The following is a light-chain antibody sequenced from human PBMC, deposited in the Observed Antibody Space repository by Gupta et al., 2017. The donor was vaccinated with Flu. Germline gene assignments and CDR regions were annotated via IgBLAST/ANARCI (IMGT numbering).Light chain of an antibody. CDR3: QVWDSSSDHWV. J-gene: IGLJ3*02. Sequence: SYVLTPPPSASAASGQPARITCGGNNIGSKSVHWYQQKPGQAPVLVIYDDSDRPSGIPERFSGSNSGNTATLTISRVEAEDEADYYCQVWDSSSDHWVFGGGTKLTVL. V-gene: IGLV3-21*02. CDR1: NIGSKS. CDR2: DDS.